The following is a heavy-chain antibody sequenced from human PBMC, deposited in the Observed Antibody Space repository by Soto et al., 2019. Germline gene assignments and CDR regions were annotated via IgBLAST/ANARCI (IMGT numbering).Heavy chain of an antibody. CDR1: GFTFDDYA. CDR2: ISWNSGSI. Sequence: EVQLVESGGGLVQPGRSLRLSCAASGFTFDDYAMHWVRQAPGKGLEWVSGISWNSGSIGYADSVKCRFTISRDNAKNSLYLQMNSLRAEDTALYYCAKDRENYYYYMDVWGKGTTVTVSS. J-gene: IGHJ6*03. V-gene: IGHV3-9*01. CDR3: AKDRENYYYYMDV.